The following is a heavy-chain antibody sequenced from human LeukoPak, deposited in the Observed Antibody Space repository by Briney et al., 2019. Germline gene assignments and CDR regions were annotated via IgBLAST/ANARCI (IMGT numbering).Heavy chain of an antibody. CDR3: ARTRGDSSSWLKHFDY. CDR2: IYYSGST. D-gene: IGHD6-13*01. CDR1: GGSISSGGYY. V-gene: IGHV4-31*03. J-gene: IGHJ4*02. Sequence: KPSETLSLTCTVSGGSISSGGYYWSWIRQHPGKGLEWIGYIYYSGSTYYNPSLKSRVTISVDTSKNQFSLKLSSVTAADTAVYYCARTRGDSSSWLKHFDYWGQGTLVTVSS.